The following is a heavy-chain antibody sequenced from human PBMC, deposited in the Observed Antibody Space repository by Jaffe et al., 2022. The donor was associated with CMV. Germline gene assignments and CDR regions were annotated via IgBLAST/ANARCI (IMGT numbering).Heavy chain of an antibody. Sequence: QVQLVQSGAEVKKPGASVKVSCKAFGYTFIDYYISWVRQAPGQGLEWMGWISSYHGDTNYAQQFQGRVTMTTDTSTSTAYMELRNLKFDDTAVFYCARAHNVEAAGAGDYWGQGTLVTVSS. V-gene: IGHV1-18*01. CDR3: ARAHNVEAAGAGDY. CDR1: GYTFIDYY. CDR2: ISSYHGDT. J-gene: IGHJ4*02. D-gene: IGHD6-13*01.